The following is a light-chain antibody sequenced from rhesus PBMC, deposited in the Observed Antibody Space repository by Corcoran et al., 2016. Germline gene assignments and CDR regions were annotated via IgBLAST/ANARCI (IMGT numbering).Light chain of an antibody. CDR3: MQALRSPWT. Sequence: DIVMTQTPLSLPVSLGESASISCRSSQSLVYSDGKTYLDWYLQKPGQSPQILIPTVSKRASGVPEKFSGSGSGTDFTLKISRVEAEDVGLYYCMQALRSPWTFGQGTKVEIK. CDR1: QSLVYSDGKTY. J-gene: IGKJ1*01. CDR2: TVS. V-gene: IGKV2-82*01.